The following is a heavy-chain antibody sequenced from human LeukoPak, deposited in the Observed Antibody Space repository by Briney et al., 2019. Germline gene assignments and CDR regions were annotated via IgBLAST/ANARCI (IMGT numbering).Heavy chain of an antibody. Sequence: SETLFLTCIVSGGSINNHYWTWIRQTPGKGLEWIGDIHYTGTTKYNPSLKSRVTISIDTSKNQFSLELSSVTATDTAVYYCARGDRWYSGSYYRSAFDIWGQGTMVTVSS. CDR1: GGSINNHY. J-gene: IGHJ3*02. CDR2: IHYTGTT. CDR3: ARGDRWYSGSYYRSAFDI. D-gene: IGHD1-26*01. V-gene: IGHV4-59*08.